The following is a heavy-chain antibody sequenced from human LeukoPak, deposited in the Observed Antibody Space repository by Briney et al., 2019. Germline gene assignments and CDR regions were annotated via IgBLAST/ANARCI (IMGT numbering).Heavy chain of an antibody. CDR3: GRRVAAADNWFDP. Sequence: KPGESLKISCKGSGYSFTSYWISWVRPLPGKGLEWMGRIDPSDSNTNYSPSFQGHVTISADKSISTAYLQWSSRKASETVMYYCGRRVAAADNWFDPWGQGTLVTVSS. CDR2: IDPSDSNT. D-gene: IGHD6-13*01. CDR1: GYSFTSYW. J-gene: IGHJ5*02. V-gene: IGHV5-10-1*01.